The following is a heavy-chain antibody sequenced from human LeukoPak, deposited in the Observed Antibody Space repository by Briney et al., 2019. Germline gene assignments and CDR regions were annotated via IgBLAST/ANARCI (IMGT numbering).Heavy chain of an antibody. CDR3: ARDKADGGFGY. CDR2: IYSGGST. V-gene: IGHV3-66*01. J-gene: IGHJ4*02. CDR1: GFTVSSNY. Sequence: AGGSLRLSCAASGFTVSSNYMSWVRQAPGKGLEWVSVIYSGGSTYYADSVKGRFTISRDNSKNTLYLQVNSLRAEDTAVYYCARDKADGGFGYWGQGTLVTVSP. D-gene: IGHD3-10*01.